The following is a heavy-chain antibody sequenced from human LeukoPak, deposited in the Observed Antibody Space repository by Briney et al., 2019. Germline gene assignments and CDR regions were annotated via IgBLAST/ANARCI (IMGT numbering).Heavy chain of an antibody. Sequence: GGSLRLSCAASGFTFSSCAMHWVRQAPGKGLEWVAVISYDGNNKYYADSVKGRLIISRDNSKNTVYLQMSSLRAEDTAVYFCARDPKGGFSYGWGAFDIWGQGTTVTVSS. D-gene: IGHD5-18*01. J-gene: IGHJ3*02. CDR2: ISYDGNNK. CDR1: GFTFSSCA. V-gene: IGHV3-30*04. CDR3: ARDPKGGFSYGWGAFDI.